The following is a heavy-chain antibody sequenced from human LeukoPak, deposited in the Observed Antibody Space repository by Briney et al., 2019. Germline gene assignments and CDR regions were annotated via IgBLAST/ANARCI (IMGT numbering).Heavy chain of an antibody. J-gene: IGHJ3*02. CDR1: GFTFSSYS. CDR3: ARDSSLGPSYYADAFDI. V-gene: IGHV3-21*01. D-gene: IGHD2/OR15-2a*01. CDR2: ISSSSSYI. Sequence: PGGSLRLSCAASGFTFSSYSMNWVRQAPGKGLEWVSSISSSSSYIYYADSVKGRFTISRDNAKNSLYLQVDSLRAEDTAVYYCARDSSLGPSYYADAFDIWGQGTMVTVSS.